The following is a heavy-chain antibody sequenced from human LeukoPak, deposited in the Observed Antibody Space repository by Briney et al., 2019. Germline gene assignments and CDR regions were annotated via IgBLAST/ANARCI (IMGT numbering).Heavy chain of an antibody. J-gene: IGHJ5*02. D-gene: IGHD1-1*01. CDR1: HGSIRSGGYY. Sequence: SETLSLTCTVSHGSIRSGGYYWSWLRQHPEKGLEWIGHIYHTGSTHYNASLRSRLTRSVDTSRNQFSLRLDSVTVADTAVYYCARGGVVTTTPRFDPWGQGTLVIASS. CDR2: IYHTGST. CDR3: ARGGVVTTTPRFDP. V-gene: IGHV4-31*03.